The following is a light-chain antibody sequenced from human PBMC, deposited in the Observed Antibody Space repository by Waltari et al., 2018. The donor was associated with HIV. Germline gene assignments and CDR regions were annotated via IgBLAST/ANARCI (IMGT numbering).Light chain of an antibody. CDR1: NNDIGSYDY. CDR2: EVT. CDR3: SSFVDRDGFYVL. Sequence: QSALTQPPSASGSPGQSVTLSCTGSNNDIGSYDYVSWYQVHPGKAPKLVISEVTIAPYGVSDRFSGSKAANTAFLTFSGLQSEDEADYYCSSFVDRDGFYVLFGGGTRLTVL. J-gene: IGLJ2*01. V-gene: IGLV2-8*01.